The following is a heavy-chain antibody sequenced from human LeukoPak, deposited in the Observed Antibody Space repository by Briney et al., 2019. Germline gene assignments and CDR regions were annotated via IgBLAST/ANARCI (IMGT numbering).Heavy chain of an antibody. CDR1: GFTFKNSA. V-gene: IGHV3-23*01. J-gene: IGHJ4*02. CDR3: AKVTYGSGTYGAFDY. D-gene: IGHD3-10*01. CDR2: ISGSGDNT. Sequence: GGSLRLSCAASGFTFKNSAMSWVRQAPGRGLEWVSTISGSGDNTYYANSVKGRFTISRDNSKNTLYLQMNSLRAEDTAVYYCAKVTYGSGTYGAFDYWGQGTLVTVSS.